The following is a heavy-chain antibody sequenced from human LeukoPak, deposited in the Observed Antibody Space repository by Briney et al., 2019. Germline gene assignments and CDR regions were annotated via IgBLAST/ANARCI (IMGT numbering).Heavy chain of an antibody. CDR1: GGSISSGDYY. CDR3: ASPISGYSYNDAFDI. V-gene: IGHV4-31*03. J-gene: IGHJ3*02. CDR2: IYYSGST. D-gene: IGHD5-18*01. Sequence: SQTLSLTCTVSGGSISSGDYYWSWIRQLPGKGLEWIGYIYYSGSTYYNPSLKSRVTISVDTSKNQFSLKLNSVTAADTAVYYCASPISGYSYNDAFDIWGQGTMVTVSS.